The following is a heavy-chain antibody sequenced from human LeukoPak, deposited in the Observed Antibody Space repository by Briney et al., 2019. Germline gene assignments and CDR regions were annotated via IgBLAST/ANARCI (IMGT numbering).Heavy chain of an antibody. CDR2: IYYSGST. CDR3: ARMIVVVRDAFDI. V-gene: IGHV4-39*07. J-gene: IGHJ3*02. D-gene: IGHD3-22*01. CDR1: GGSISSSSYY. Sequence: SETLSLTCTVSGGSISSSSYYWGWIRQPPGKGLEWIGSIYYSGSTYYNPSLKSRVTISVDTSKNQFSLKLSSVTAADTAVYYCARMIVVVRDAFDIWGQGTMVTVSS.